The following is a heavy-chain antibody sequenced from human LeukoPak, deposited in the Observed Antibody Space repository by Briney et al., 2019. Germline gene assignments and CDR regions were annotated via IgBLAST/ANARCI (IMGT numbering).Heavy chain of an antibody. Sequence: ASVKVSCKASGYTFTSYDINWVRQATGQGLEWMGWMNPNSGNTGYAQKFQGRVTMTRNTSISTAYMELSSLRSEDTAVYYCARLSSSWPQYNWFDPWGQGTLVTVSS. CDR2: MNPNSGNT. V-gene: IGHV1-8*01. D-gene: IGHD6-13*01. CDR3: ARLSSSWPQYNWFDP. CDR1: GYTFTSYD. J-gene: IGHJ5*02.